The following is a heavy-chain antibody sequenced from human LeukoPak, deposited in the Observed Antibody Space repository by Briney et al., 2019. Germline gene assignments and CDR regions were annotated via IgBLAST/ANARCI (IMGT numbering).Heavy chain of an antibody. V-gene: IGHV3-48*01. CDR2: ISSSSSTI. D-gene: IGHD3-22*01. Sequence: GGSLRLSCAACGFTFSSYSMNWVRQAPGKGLEWVSHISSSSSTIYYADSVKGRFTISRDNSKNTLYLQMNSLRAEDTAVYYCARAILDYYDSSGYDYWGQGTLVTVSS. CDR1: GFTFSSYS. J-gene: IGHJ4*02. CDR3: ARAILDYYDSSGYDY.